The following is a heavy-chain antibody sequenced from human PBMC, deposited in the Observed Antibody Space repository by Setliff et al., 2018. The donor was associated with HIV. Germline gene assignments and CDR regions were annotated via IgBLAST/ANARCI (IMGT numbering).Heavy chain of an antibody. D-gene: IGHD1-20*01. CDR3: ARLNNGAHYFHFDY. CDR2: AGSADYGGNA. J-gene: IGHJ4*02. Sequence: PSETLSLTCTVSGGSISTSNYFWDWIRQPPGKGLEWIGSAGSADYGGNAYYNPSLTSRGTRSVDTSKNQFSLKLSSVTAADTAVYYCARLNNGAHYFHFDYWGQGTLVTVSS. CDR1: GGSISTSNYF. V-gene: IGHV4-39*01.